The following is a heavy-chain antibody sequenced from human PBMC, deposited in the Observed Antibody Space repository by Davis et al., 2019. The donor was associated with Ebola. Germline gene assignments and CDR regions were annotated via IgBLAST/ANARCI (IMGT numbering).Heavy chain of an antibody. CDR1: GFTFSSYS. Sequence: GGSLRLSCAASGFTFSSYSMNWVRQAPGKGLEWVSSISSSSSYIYYADSVKGRFTISRDNAKNSLYLQMNSLRAEDTAVYYCAREVSQLLVYFDYWGQGTLVTVSS. D-gene: IGHD2-2*01. CDR2: ISSSSSYI. V-gene: IGHV3-21*01. CDR3: AREVSQLLVYFDY. J-gene: IGHJ4*02.